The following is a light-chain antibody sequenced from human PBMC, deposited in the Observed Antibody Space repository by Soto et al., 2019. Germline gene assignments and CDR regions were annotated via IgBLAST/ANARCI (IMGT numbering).Light chain of an antibody. CDR1: SSNIGSNT. CDR3: AAWYYSQNAYV. CDR2: SNN. V-gene: IGLV1-44*01. Sequence: QSLLTQPPSASGTPGQRVTISCSGSSSNIGSNTVNWYQQLPGTAPKVLIYSNNQRPSGVPDRFSGSKSDTSASLAISGLQSEDDADYYCAAWYYSQNAYVFGIGTTLTVL. J-gene: IGLJ1*01.